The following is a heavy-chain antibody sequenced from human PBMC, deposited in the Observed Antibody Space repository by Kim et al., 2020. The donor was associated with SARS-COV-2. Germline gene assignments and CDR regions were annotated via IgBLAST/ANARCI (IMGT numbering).Heavy chain of an antibody. D-gene: IGHD2-2*01. CDR3: AKGAGSRSIDY. CDR1: GFSFSTSA. J-gene: IGHJ4*02. Sequence: GGSLRLSCAASGFSFSTSAVGWVRQAPGKGLEWVSGISGTGGTTLYADSVKGRFTLSRDTSKNTLYLQMNTLRAEDTALYYCAKGAGSRSIDYWGQGTL. CDR2: ISGTGGTT. V-gene: IGHV3-23*01.